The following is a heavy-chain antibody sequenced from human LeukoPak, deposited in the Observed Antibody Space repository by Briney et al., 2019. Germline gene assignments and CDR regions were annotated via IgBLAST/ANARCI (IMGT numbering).Heavy chain of an antibody. D-gene: IGHD7-27*01. V-gene: IGHV3-9*01. Sequence: GGSLRLSCAASGFTFDDYAMHWVRQAPGKGLEWVSGISWNSGSIGYADSVKGRFTISRDNAKNSLYLQMNSLRAEDTALYYCAKSQFQYGENVDFWGQGTLVTVSS. J-gene: IGHJ4*02. CDR3: AKSQFQYGENVDF. CDR2: ISWNSGSI. CDR1: GFTFDDYA.